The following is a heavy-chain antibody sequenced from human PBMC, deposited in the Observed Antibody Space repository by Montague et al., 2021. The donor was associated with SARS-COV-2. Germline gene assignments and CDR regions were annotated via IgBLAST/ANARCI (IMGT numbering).Heavy chain of an antibody. D-gene: IGHD3-16*01. J-gene: IGHJ2*01. Sequence: PALVKPTQTLTLTCTLSGLSVSTSGMCVGWIRQPPGKALEWLALIDWDDDEYYRPSLKTRLTISKDTSKNQVVLTMTNMDPADTATFFCARIFPPSLLGGGPDWYFDVWGRGTLVTVSS. V-gene: IGHV2-70*01. CDR2: IDWDDDE. CDR3: ARIFPPSLLGGGPDWYFDV. CDR1: GLSVSTSGMC.